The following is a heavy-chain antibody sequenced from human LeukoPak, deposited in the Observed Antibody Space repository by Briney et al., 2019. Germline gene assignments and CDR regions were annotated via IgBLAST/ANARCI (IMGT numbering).Heavy chain of an antibody. CDR1: GYTFINND. CDR2: MNPNSGNT. J-gene: IGHJ4*02. Sequence: ASVKVSCKASGYTFINNDINWVRQATGQGLEWMGWMNPNSGNTGFAQRFQGRLTLTRDTSMSTAYMELSSLRSEDTAVYYCARKGCSSTSCLDFWAQGTLVIVSS. CDR3: ARKGCSSTSCLDF. D-gene: IGHD2-2*01. V-gene: IGHV1-8*01.